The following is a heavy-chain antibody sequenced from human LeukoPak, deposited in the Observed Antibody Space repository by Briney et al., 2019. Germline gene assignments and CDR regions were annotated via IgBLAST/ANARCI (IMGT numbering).Heavy chain of an antibody. CDR2: ISSGSNGI. CDR1: GFTFSSYS. V-gene: IGHV3-21*01. J-gene: IGHJ4*02. D-gene: IGHD6-13*01. CDR3: ARSIGAAYFDN. Sequence: GGSLRLSCAGSGFTFSSYSMNWVRQAPGKGLEWVSFISSGSNGIYYADSVKGRFTISRDNAKNSLYLEMNSLRAEDTAVYYCARSIGAAYFDNWGQGTLVTVSS.